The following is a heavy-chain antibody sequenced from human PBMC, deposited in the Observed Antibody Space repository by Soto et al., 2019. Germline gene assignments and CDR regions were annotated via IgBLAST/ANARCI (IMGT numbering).Heavy chain of an antibody. J-gene: IGHJ6*01. CDR2: INSDGSSK. Sequence: EVQLVESGGGLVQPGGSLRLSCAASGFTFSSYWMHWVRQAPGKGLVGVSRINSDGSSKSNADSVKGRLTISRDNAKNTLYLQMNSLRAEDTAVYYCASLAQVSYYYGMDVWGQGTTVTVSS. CDR3: ASLAQVSYYYGMDV. CDR1: GFTFSSYW. V-gene: IGHV3-74*01.